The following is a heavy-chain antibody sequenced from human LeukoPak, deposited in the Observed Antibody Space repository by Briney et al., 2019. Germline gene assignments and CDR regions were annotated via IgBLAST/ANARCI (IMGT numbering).Heavy chain of an antibody. CDR3: ARDHGYSSGWYWFDP. CDR1: GFTFSSYA. V-gene: IGHV3-30*01. J-gene: IGHJ5*02. CDR2: ISYDGSNK. Sequence: GGSLRLSCAASGFTFSSYAMHWVRQAPGKGLEWVAVISYDGSNKYYADSVKGRFTISRDNSKNTLYLQMNSLRAEDTAVYYCARDHGYSSGWYWFDPWGQGTLVTVSS. D-gene: IGHD6-19*01.